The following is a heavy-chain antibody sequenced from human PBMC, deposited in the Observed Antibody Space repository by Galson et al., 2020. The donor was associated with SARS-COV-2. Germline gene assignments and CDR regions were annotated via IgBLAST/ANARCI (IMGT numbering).Heavy chain of an antibody. CDR3: ARKTCGGACFSGYYFDY. Sequence: GESLKISCAASGFTVSSSYITWVTHAPGKGLEWVSVLYTYDTTYYANSVKGRFTISRDNSKNTLYLQMNSLRAEDTALYYCARKTCGGACFSGYYFDYWGQGTLVTVSP. CDR2: LYTYDTT. V-gene: IGHV3-53*01. J-gene: IGHJ4*02. CDR1: GFTVSSSY. D-gene: IGHD2-21*01.